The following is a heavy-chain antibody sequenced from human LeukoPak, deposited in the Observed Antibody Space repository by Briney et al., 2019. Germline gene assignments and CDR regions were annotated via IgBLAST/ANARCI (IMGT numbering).Heavy chain of an antibody. D-gene: IGHD5-18*01. J-gene: IGHJ4*02. V-gene: IGHV4-59*01. Sequence: SETLSLTCTVAGGSISSYYWSWIRPPPGKGLEWIGYIYYSGSTNYNPSLKSRVTISVDTSKNQFSLKLSTVTAADTAVYYCAREDAAIYDYWGQGTLVTVSS. CDR3: AREDAAIYDY. CDR1: GGSISSYY. CDR2: IYYSGST.